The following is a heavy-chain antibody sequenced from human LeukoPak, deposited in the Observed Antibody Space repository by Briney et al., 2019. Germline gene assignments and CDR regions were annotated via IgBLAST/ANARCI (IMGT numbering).Heavy chain of an antibody. CDR3: ARDRAAADLDY. Sequence: GRSLRLSCAASGFTFSSYGMHWVRQAPGKGLEWVAVIWYDGSNKFYADSVKGRFTISRDNSKNTLYLQMNSLRAEDTAVYYCARDRAAADLDYWGQGTMVTVSS. CDR1: GFTFSSYG. J-gene: IGHJ4*02. D-gene: IGHD6-13*01. CDR2: IWYDGSNK. V-gene: IGHV3-33*01.